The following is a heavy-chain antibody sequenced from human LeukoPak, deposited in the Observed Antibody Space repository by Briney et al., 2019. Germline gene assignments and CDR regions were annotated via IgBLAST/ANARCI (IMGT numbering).Heavy chain of an antibody. Sequence: GASVKVSCKASGYTFTGYYMHWVRQAPGQGLEWMGWINPNSGGTNYAQKFQGRVTMTRDTSISTAYMELSRLRSDDTAVYYCARSVLWEIFPVYYFDYWGQGTLVTVSS. CDR2: INPNSGGT. CDR1: GYTFTGYY. J-gene: IGHJ4*02. CDR3: ARSVLWEIFPVYYFDY. D-gene: IGHD3-16*01. V-gene: IGHV1-2*02.